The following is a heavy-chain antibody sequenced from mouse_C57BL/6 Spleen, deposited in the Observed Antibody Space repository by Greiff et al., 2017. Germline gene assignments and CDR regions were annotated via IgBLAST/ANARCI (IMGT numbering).Heavy chain of an antibody. Sequence: QVQLQQSGAELVRPGTSVKVSCKASGYAFTNYLIEWVKQRPGQGLEWIGVINPGSGGTNYNEKFKGKATLTADKSSSTAYMQLSSLTSEDSAVYFCARGGDYSYAMDYWGQGTSVTVSS. V-gene: IGHV1-54*01. CDR3: ARGGDYSYAMDY. CDR1: GYAFTNYL. J-gene: IGHJ4*01. CDR2: INPGSGGT. D-gene: IGHD1-1*01.